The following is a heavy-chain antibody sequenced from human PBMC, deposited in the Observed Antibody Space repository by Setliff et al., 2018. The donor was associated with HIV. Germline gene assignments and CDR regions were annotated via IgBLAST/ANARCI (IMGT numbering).Heavy chain of an antibody. J-gene: IGHJ3*02. D-gene: IGHD3-3*01. V-gene: IGHV4-38-2*01. CDR1: GYSVSSGYY. CDR3: ARSKTFYDFWGGYYTHGAFKI. CDR2: IYYSGST. Sequence: SETLSLTCAVSGYSVSSGYYWGWIRQPPGKGLEWIASIYYSGSTYYAPSLKSRVTISVDTSKNQFSLNLTSVTAADTAVYYCARSKTFYDFWGGYYTHGAFKIWGLGTMVTVSS.